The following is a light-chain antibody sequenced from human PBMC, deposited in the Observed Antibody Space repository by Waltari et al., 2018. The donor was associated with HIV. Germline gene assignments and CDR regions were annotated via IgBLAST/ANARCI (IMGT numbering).Light chain of an antibody. Sequence: DIQMTQSPSSLSASVGDRVTITCRASQSISSYLNWYQQKPGKAPKLLSYAASSLQSGVPSRFRGSGSGTDFTLTISSLQPGDFATYYCQQSYSTLLTFSGGTKVEIK. V-gene: IGKV1-39*01. CDR3: QQSYSTLLT. J-gene: IGKJ4*01. CDR1: QSISSY. CDR2: AAS.